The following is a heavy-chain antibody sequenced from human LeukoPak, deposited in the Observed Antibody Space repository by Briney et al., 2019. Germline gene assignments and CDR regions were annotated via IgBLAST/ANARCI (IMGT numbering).Heavy chain of an antibody. J-gene: IGHJ4*02. CDR3: ARRTCSNGVCYGDY. V-gene: IGHV5-51*01. Sequence: GESLKISCKGSGYSFTSYWIGWVRQMPGKGLEWMGSIYPGDSDTKYSPSFQGQVTISADKSISTAYLHWSSLKASDTAMYYCARRTCSNGVCYGDYWGQGTLVTVSS. CDR1: GYSFTSYW. D-gene: IGHD2-8*01. CDR2: IYPGDSDT.